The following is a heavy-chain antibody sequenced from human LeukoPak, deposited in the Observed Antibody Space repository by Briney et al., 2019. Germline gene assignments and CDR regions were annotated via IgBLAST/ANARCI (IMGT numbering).Heavy chain of an antibody. V-gene: IGHV3-23*01. CDR2: ISNNGGYT. Sequence: GGSLRLSCEASGFTFRNYAMNWVRPAPGKGLEWFSAISNNGGYTYYADSVQGLCTISRDNSKSTLCLQMNSLRAEDTAVYYCAKQLGYCSDGSCYFPYWGQGTLVTVSS. CDR1: GFTFRNYA. J-gene: IGHJ4*02. D-gene: IGHD2-15*01. CDR3: AKQLGYCSDGSCYFPY.